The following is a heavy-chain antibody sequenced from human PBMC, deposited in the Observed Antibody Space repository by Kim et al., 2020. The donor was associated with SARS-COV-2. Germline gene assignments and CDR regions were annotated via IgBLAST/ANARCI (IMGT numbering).Heavy chain of an antibody. J-gene: IGHJ5*02. D-gene: IGHD6-19*01. CDR2: IYYSGST. CDR1: GGSISSSSYY. Sequence: SETLSLTCTVSGGSISSSSYYWGWIRQPPGKGLEWIGSIYYSGSTYYNPSLKSRVTISVDTSKNQFSLKLSSVTAADTAVYYCARHESSAKNWFDPWGQGTLVTVSS. CDR3: ARHESSAKNWFDP. V-gene: IGHV4-39*01.